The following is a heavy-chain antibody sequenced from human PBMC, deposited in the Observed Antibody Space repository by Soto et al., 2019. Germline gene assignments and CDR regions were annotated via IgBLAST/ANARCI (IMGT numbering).Heavy chain of an antibody. CDR2: ISSSSSYI. CDR1: GFTFSSYS. CDR3: ARAVQARDYYYGMDV. V-gene: IGHV3-21*01. J-gene: IGHJ6*02. Sequence: GGSLRLSCAASGFTFSSYSMNWVRQAPGKGLEWVSSISSSSSYIYYADSVKGRFTISRDNAKNSLYLQMNSLRAEDTAVYYCARAVQARDYYYGMDVCGQGTTVTVYS.